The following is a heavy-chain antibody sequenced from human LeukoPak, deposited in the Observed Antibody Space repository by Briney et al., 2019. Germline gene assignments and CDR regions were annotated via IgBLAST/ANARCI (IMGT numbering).Heavy chain of an antibody. CDR1: GGSISTYH. CDR2: IYYSGST. Sequence: PSETLSLTCTVSGGSISTYHGSWIRQPPGKGLEWIGYIYYSGSTNYNPSLKSRVTISLDTSKNQFSLKLTSMTAADTAVYFCARERDSGTSDYWGQGTLVTVSS. CDR3: ARERDSGTSDY. J-gene: IGHJ4*02. D-gene: IGHD1-26*01. V-gene: IGHV4-59*01.